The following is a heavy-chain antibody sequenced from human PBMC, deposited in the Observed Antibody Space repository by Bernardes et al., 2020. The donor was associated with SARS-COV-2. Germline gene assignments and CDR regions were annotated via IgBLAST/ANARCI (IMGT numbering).Heavy chain of an antibody. CDR3: AKDPRYSSSWYVGY. V-gene: IGHV3-23*01. Sequence: GGSLRLSCEASGFTFSSYAMSWVRQAPGKGLEWVSAISGSGGSTYYADSVKGRFTISRDNSKNTLYLQMNSLRAEDTAVYYCAKDPRYSSSWYVGYWGQGTLVTVSS. CDR1: GFTFSSYA. CDR2: ISGSGGST. D-gene: IGHD6-13*01. J-gene: IGHJ4*02.